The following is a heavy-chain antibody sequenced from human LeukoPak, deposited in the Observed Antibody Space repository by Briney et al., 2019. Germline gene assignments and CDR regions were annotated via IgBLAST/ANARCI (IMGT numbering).Heavy chain of an antibody. Sequence: RGSLRLSCAASGLTFSSYSMNWVRQAPGKGLEWVSSISSSSSYIYYADSVKGRFTISRDNARNSLYLQMNSLRAEDTAVYYCARDTTMVRGVIPFDYWGQGTLVTVSS. CDR2: ISSSSSYI. CDR3: ARDTTMVRGVIPFDY. D-gene: IGHD3-10*01. V-gene: IGHV3-21*01. J-gene: IGHJ4*02. CDR1: GLTFSSYS.